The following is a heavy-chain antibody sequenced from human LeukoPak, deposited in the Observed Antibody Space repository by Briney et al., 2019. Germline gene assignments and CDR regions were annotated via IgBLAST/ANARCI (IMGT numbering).Heavy chain of an antibody. Sequence: GGSVSLSRAAAGLTFSDSYTSCVRQAPGKGLGWVSYISSGGSTIYYADSVKGRFTISGDHAKNSLYLQINSLRAEDTDVYYCALEMARMSALWDWGQGTLVTVSS. V-gene: IGHV3-11*04. CDR2: ISSGGSTI. CDR1: GLTFSDSY. D-gene: IGHD5-24*01. CDR3: ALEMARMSALWD. J-gene: IGHJ4*02.